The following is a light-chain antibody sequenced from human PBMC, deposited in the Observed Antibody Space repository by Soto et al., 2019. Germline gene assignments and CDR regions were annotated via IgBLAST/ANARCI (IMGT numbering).Light chain of an antibody. V-gene: IGKV3-20*01. J-gene: IGKJ1*01. CDR2: GAS. CDR1: QSVSSSY. CDR3: HHYET. Sequence: EIVFAQSPGPLSLSPGERATLSCRASQSVSSSYLAWYQQKPGQAPRLLIYGASSRATGIPDRFSGSGSGTDFTLTISRLEPEDFTVYYCHHYETFGQGTKVDIK.